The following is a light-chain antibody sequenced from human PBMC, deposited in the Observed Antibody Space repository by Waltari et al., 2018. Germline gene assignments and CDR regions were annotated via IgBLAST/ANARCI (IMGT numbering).Light chain of an antibody. V-gene: IGLV1-51*02. Sequence: QSVLTQPPSVSAAPGQKVSISCSGSTSNIGNNYVHWYQQFPGEAPKVLSYGNDKRTTGIPDRFSGSKSGTSATLDITGLQTGDEAVYDCGTWDNTLSAVFGGGTKVTVL. J-gene: IGLJ2*01. CDR1: TSNIGNNY. CDR2: GND. CDR3: GTWDNTLSAV.